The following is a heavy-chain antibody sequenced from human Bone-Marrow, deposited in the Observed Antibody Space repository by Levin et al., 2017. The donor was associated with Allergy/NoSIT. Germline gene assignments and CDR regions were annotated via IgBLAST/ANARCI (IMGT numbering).Heavy chain of an antibody. J-gene: IGHJ4*02. CDR1: GFRFPSYE. CDR2: ISGSGGST. CDR3: AKNMGGSTGCSDY. Sequence: GGSLRLSCAASGFRFPSYEMTWVRQAPGKGLEWVARISGSGGSTYYADSLKGRFSISRDNSKDTLYLQMNSLRVDDTAVYFCAKNMGGSTGCSDYWGQGTLVTVSS. D-gene: IGHD2-8*02. V-gene: IGHV3-23*01.